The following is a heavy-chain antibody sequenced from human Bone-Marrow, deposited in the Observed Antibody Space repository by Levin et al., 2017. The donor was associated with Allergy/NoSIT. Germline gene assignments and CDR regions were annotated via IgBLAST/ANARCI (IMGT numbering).Heavy chain of an antibody. CDR2: ISVDGTDK. CDR3: ARDFGY. Sequence: TGGSLRLSCAASGFPFSRYAMNWIRQSPAKGLEWLAAISVDGTDKNYADSVKGRFTVSRDNSNNLLYLQMDSLRAEDTAFYYCARDFGYWGQGTLVTVSS. CDR1: GFPFSRYA. J-gene: IGHJ4*01. V-gene: IGHV3-30-3*01.